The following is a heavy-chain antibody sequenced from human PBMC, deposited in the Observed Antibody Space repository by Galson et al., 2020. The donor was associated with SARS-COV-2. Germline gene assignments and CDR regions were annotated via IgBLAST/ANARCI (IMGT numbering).Heavy chain of an antibody. J-gene: IGHJ4*02. D-gene: IGHD3-3*01. CDR3: ARAKKVLLFLDMAGYFDY. Sequence: SETLSLTCTVSGDSVSGPSYHWNWIRQPAGKGLEWLGRIYAPGNTDYNPSLKSRVAISIDRSKNQFSLKLNSVTAADTAVYYCARAKKVLLFLDMAGYFDYWGQGTLVTVSS. CDR1: GDSVSGPSYH. V-gene: IGHV4-61*02. CDR2: IYAPGNT.